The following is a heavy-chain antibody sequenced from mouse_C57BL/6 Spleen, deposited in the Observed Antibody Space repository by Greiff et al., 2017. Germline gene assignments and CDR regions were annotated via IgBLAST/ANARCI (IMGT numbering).Heavy chain of an antibody. D-gene: IGHD2-1*01. V-gene: IGHV1-50*01. CDR1: GYTFTSYW. CDR3: ARVTTRVYYFDY. CDR2: IDPSDSYT. Sequence: VQLQQPGAELVKPGASVKLSCKASGYTFTSYWMQWVKQRPGQGLEWIGEIDPSDSYTNYNQKFKGKATLTVDTSSSTAYMQLSSLTSEDSAVYYCARVTTRVYYFDYWGQGTTLTVSS. J-gene: IGHJ2*01.